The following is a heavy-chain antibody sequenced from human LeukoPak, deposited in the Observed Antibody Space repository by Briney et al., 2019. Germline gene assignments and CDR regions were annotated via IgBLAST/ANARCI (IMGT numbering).Heavy chain of an antibody. J-gene: IGHJ6*02. CDR2: VNRDGSET. CDR3: ARNNGMDV. CDR1: GFTLSNHW. V-gene: IGHV3-7*03. Sequence: HPGRSLRLSCAASGFTLSNHWMTWVRQVPGRGPEWVANVNRDGSETYYLDSVKGRFTISKDNAKNSLYLQMNSLRAEDTALYHCARNNGMDVWGQGTTVIVSS.